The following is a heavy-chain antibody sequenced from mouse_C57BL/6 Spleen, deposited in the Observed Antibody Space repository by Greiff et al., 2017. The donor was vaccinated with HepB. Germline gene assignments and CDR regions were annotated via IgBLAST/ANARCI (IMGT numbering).Heavy chain of an antibody. CDR3: ARYDYYGSSHFAY. CDR2: IDPSDSYT. V-gene: IGHV1-69*01. Sequence: VQLQQPGAELVMPGASVKLSCKASGYTFTSYWMHWVKQRPGQGLEWIGEIDPSDSYTNYNQKFKGKSTLTVDKSSSTAYMQLSSLTSEDSAVYYCARYDYYGSSHFAYWGQGTLVTVSA. J-gene: IGHJ3*01. D-gene: IGHD1-1*01. CDR1: GYTFTSYW.